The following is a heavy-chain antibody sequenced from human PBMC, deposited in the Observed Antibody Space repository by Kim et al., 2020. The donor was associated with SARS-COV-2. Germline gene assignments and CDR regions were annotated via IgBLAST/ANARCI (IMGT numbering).Heavy chain of an antibody. CDR3: ARHPGVVTYIDC. CDR2: LYYSGIS. V-gene: IGHV4-39*01. CDR1: GGSISSSSYY. D-gene: IGHD2-21*02. J-gene: IGHJ4*02. Sequence: SGTLSLTCTVSGGSISSSSYYWGWIRQPPGKGLEWIGSLYYSGISYYNPSLKSRVTISVDTSKNQFSLKVNSVTAADTAVYYCARHPGVVTYIDCWGQGTLVTVSS.